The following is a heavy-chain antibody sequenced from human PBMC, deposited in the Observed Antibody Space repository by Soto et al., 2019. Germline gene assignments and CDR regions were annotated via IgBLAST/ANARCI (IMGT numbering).Heavy chain of an antibody. CDR3: ARHVKVRRTYYYDSSGPNVDY. CDR2: IYYSGST. D-gene: IGHD3-22*01. J-gene: IGHJ4*02. CDR1: GGSISSYY. V-gene: IGHV4-59*08. Sequence: SETLSLTCTVSGGSISSYYWSWIRQPPGKGLEWIGYIYYSGSTNNNPSLKSRVTISVDTAKNQFSLKLSSVTAADTAVYYCARHVKVRRTYYYDSSGPNVDYWGQGTLGTVSS.